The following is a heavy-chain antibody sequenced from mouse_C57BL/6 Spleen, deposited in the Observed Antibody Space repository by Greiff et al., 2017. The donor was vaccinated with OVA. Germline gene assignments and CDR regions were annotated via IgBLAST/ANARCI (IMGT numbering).Heavy chain of an antibody. CDR1: GYTFTSYW. V-gene: IGHV1-69*01. D-gene: IGHD2-1*01. Sequence: QVQLKQPGAELVMPGASVKLSCKASGYTFTSYWMHWVKQRPGQGLEWIGEIDPSDSYTNYNQKFKGKSTLTVDKSSNTAYMQLSSLTSEDSAGYYCARDDGNYVNYWGQGTTLTVSS. CDR3: ARDDGNYVNY. J-gene: IGHJ2*01. CDR2: IDPSDSYT.